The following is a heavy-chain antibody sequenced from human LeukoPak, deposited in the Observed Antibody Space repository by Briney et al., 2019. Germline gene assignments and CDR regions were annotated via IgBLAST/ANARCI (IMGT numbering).Heavy chain of an antibody. V-gene: IGHV3-74*01. CDR1: GFTFSSYW. D-gene: IGHD3-22*01. Sequence: GTLRLSCAASGFTFSSYWMHWVRQAPGKGLVWVSRINSDGSSTSYADSGKGRFTISRDNAKNTLYLQMNSLRAEDTAVYYCARDDYDSSNGAFDIWGQGTMVTVSS. CDR3: ARDDYDSSNGAFDI. J-gene: IGHJ3*02. CDR2: INSDGSST.